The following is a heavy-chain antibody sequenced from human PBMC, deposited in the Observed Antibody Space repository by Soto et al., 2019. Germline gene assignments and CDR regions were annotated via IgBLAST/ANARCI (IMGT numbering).Heavy chain of an antibody. CDR1: SGSISSADYY. D-gene: IGHD1-26*01. V-gene: IGHV4-30-4*01. Sequence: VQLQESGPGLVKPSQTLSLTCTVSSGSISSADYYWSWIRQPPGKGLEWIGYIYYTGSAYYNPSFKGXVTMSVDTSKNQFSLKVTSVTAADTAVYYCASGGSSNWFDPWGQGTLVTVSS. J-gene: IGHJ5*02. CDR2: IYYTGSA. CDR3: ASGGSSNWFDP.